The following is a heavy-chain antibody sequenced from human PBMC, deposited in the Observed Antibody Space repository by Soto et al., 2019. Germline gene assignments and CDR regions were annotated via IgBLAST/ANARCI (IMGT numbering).Heavy chain of an antibody. J-gene: IGHJ4*02. CDR1: GFMFSNHG. CDR3: VRGDNWNDEASDY. V-gene: IGHV3-33*01. Sequence: QVQLVESGGGVVQPGRSLRLSCAASGFMFSNHGMHWVRQAPGKGLEWVAVIWSDGNNRYYADSVKGRFTISRDNSKNTVYLQMNSRRAEDTAVYYCVRGDNWNDEASDYWGQGTLVTVSS. D-gene: IGHD1-1*01. CDR2: IWSDGNNR.